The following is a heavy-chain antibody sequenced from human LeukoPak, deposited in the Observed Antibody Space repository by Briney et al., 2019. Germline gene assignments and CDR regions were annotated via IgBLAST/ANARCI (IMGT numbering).Heavy chain of an antibody. D-gene: IGHD2/OR15-2a*01. CDR2: MNPNSGNT. J-gene: IGHJ4*02. CDR3: ARGKRGNIDD. V-gene: IGHV1-8*01. CDR1: GYTFTSYD. Sequence: ASVQVSFKASGYTFTSYDINWVRPATGQGLEWMGWMNPNSGNTGYAQKFQGRVTMTRNTSISTAYMELSSLRSEDTAVYYCARGKRGNIDDWGQGTLVTVSS.